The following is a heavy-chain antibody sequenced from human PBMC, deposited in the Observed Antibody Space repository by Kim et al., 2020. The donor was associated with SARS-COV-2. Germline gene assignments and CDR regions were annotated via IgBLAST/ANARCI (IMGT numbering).Heavy chain of an antibody. V-gene: IGHV5-51*01. D-gene: IGHD3-16*01. J-gene: IGHJ4*02. CDR3: ASFLGYFDY. Sequence: ETRDSPSFQGQVTISADKSISTAYLQWSSLKASDTAMYYCASFLGYFDYWGQGTLVTVSS. CDR2: ET.